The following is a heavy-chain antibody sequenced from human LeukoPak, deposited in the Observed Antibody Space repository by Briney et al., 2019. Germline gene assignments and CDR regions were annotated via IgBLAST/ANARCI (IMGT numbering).Heavy chain of an antibody. CDR3: ARERGYDYGDYYYYYGMDV. CDR2: ISYDGSNK. Sequence: PGGSLRLSCAASGFTFSSYAMHWVRQAPGKGLEWVAVISYDGSNKYYADSVKGRFTISRDNSKNTLYLQMNSLRAEDTAVYYCARERGYDYGDYYYYYGMDVWGQGTTVTVSS. D-gene: IGHD5-12*01. J-gene: IGHJ6*02. CDR1: GFTFSSYA. V-gene: IGHV3-30-3*01.